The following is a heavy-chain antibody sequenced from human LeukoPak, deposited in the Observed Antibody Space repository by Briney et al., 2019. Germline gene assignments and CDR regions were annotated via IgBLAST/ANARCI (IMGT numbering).Heavy chain of an antibody. CDR2: ISGSGGST. J-gene: IGHJ4*02. CDR3: AKDAGYDSSGEVDY. CDR1: GFTFSSYA. Sequence: GGSLRLSCAASGFTFSSYAMSWVRQAPGQGLEWVSAISGSGGSTYYADSVKGRFTISRDNSKNTLYLQMNSLRAEDTAVYYCAKDAGYDSSGEVDYWGQGTLVTVSS. D-gene: IGHD3-22*01. V-gene: IGHV3-23*01.